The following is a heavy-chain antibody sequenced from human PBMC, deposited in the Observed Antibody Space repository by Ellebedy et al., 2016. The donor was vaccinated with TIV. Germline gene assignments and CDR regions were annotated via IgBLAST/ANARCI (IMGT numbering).Heavy chain of an antibody. CDR2: ISSSTRAI. CDR3: ARDGVSRTSKMVY. D-gene: IGHD3-10*01. CDR1: GFTFNSYT. V-gene: IGHV3-48*02. J-gene: IGHJ1*01. Sequence: PGGSLRLSCAASGFTFNSYTIHWVRQAPRQGLEWVSSISSSTRAIYYADSVRGRFTISRDNARNSLYLQMNGLRDEDTAEYFCARDGVSRTSKMVYWGQGTLVTVSS.